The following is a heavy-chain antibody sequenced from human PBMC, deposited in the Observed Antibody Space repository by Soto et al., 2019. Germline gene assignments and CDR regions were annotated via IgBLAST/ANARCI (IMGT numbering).Heavy chain of an antibody. CDR3: ASEYCGGDCYSAARYGMDV. CDR1: GYTFTSYA. V-gene: IGHV1-3*01. Sequence: QVQLVQSGAEVKKPGASVKVSCKASGYTFTSYAMHWVRQAPGQRLEWMGWINAGNGNTTYSQKFQGRVTITRDTSARTAYMELSSLRSEDTAVYYWASEYCGGDCYSAARYGMDVWGQGTTVTVSS. CDR2: INAGNGNT. J-gene: IGHJ6*02. D-gene: IGHD2-21*02.